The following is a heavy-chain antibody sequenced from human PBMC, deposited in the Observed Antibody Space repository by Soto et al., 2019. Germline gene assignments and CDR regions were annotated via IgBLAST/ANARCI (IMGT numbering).Heavy chain of an antibody. Sequence: PGGSLRLSCAASGFTVSSNRMSWVRQAPGKGLEWVSVIYSGGTSYADSVKGRFTISRDNSKNTLYLQVNSPRAEDTAVYYCARSRGGDCSCPDYWGQGTLVTVSS. CDR3: ARSRGGDCSCPDY. J-gene: IGHJ4*02. V-gene: IGHV3-53*01. CDR1: GFTVSSNR. D-gene: IGHD2-21*02. CDR2: IYSGGT.